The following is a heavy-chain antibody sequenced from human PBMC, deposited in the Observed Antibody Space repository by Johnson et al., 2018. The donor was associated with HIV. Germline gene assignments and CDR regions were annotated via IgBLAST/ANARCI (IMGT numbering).Heavy chain of an antibody. CDR2: IYSGGST. V-gene: IGHV3-66*02. Sequence: VQLVESGGGLVKPGGSMRLSCAASGFTYTDYYMTWIRQAPGKGLEWVSVIYSGGSTYYADSVKGRFTISIDNSKNTLYLQMNSLRAEDTAVYYCARASAVFDAFDIWGQGTMVTVSS. CDR3: ARASAVFDAFDI. D-gene: IGHD1-14*01. CDR1: GFTYTDYY. J-gene: IGHJ3*02.